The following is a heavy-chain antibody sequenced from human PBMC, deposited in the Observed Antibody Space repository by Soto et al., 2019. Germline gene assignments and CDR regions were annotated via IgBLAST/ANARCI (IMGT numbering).Heavy chain of an antibody. CDR3: AKPLPLYGGKGSPGGDY. V-gene: IGHV3-23*01. D-gene: IGHD4-17*01. CDR1: GFTFSSYA. Sequence: EVQLLESGGGLVQPGGSLRLSCAASGFTFSSYAMSWVRQAPGKGLEWVSAISGSGGSTYYADSVKGRFTISRDNSKNTLYLQMNSLRAEDTAVYYCAKPLPLYGGKGSPGGDYWGQGTLVTVFS. J-gene: IGHJ4*02. CDR2: ISGSGGST.